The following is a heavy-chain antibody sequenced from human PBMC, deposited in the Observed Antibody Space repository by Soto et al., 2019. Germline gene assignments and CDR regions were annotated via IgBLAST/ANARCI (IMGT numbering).Heavy chain of an antibody. D-gene: IGHD4-17*01. V-gene: IGHV3-53*01. CDR2: IYSGGST. J-gene: IGHJ6*01. Sequence: GGSLRLSCAASGFTVSSNYMSWVRQAPGKGLEWVSVIYSGGSTYYADSVKGRFTISRDNSKNTLYLQMNSLRAEDTAVYYCARAPDYGDYYYYYGMEVWGQGTTVTVSS. CDR3: ARAPDYGDYYYYYGMEV. CDR1: GFTVSSNY.